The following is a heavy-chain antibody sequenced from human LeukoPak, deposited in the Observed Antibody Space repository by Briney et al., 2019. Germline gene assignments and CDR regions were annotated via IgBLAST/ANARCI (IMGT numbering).Heavy chain of an antibody. CDR3: ATKSVNGYNFG. V-gene: IGHV3-23*01. D-gene: IGHD5-12*01. Sequence: GGSLRLSPAASGFTFSSYAMSWVRQAPGKGLNWVSAISGSGGSTYYADSVKGRFTISRDNSKNTLYLQMNSLRAEDTAVYYCATKSVNGYNFGWGQGTLVTVSS. CDR2: ISGSGGST. CDR1: GFTFSSYA. J-gene: IGHJ4*02.